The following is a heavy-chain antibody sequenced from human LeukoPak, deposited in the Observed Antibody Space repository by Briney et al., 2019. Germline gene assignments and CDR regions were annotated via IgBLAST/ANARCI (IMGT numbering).Heavy chain of an antibody. Sequence: GRCLSLSCTAAGFTSAAHPMSWVSQAPGKWLGWVGFIRRKISGGTTEYAASVKGRFTISRDDSKSIAYLQMNSLKTEDTAVYYCTRGPTQQWLYYGMDVWGQGTTVTVSS. D-gene: IGHD5-18*01. CDR2: IRRKISGGTT. J-gene: IGHJ6*02. CDR1: GFTSAAHP. CDR3: TRGPTQQWLYYGMDV. V-gene: IGHV3-49*04.